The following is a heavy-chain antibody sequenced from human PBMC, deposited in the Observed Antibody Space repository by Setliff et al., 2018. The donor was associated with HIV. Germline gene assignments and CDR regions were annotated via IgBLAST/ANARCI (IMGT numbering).Heavy chain of an antibody. D-gene: IGHD2-2*01. CDR1: GYSISSGYY. Sequence: PSETLSLTCTVSGYSISSGYYWGWIRQPPGKGLEWIGFIYNTETTNYNPSLKSRVTISLDTSKNQFSLKLTSLTAADTAVYYCARGGTSSNWFDPWGQGTLVTVSS. CDR2: IYNTETT. CDR3: ARGGTSSNWFDP. J-gene: IGHJ5*02. V-gene: IGHV4-38-2*02.